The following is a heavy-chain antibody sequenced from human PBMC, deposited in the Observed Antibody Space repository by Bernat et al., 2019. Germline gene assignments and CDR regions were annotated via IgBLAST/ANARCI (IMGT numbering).Heavy chain of an antibody. V-gene: IGHV3-33*01. CDR2: IWYDGSNK. D-gene: IGHD2-8*01. CDR1: GFTFSSYG. J-gene: IGHJ4*03. Sequence: VHLVESGGGVVQPGRSLRLSCAASGFTFSSYGMQWVRQAPGKGLEWVAVIWYDGSNKYYEDSVKGRFTIARDNSKNTLYLQMNSLRAEDTALYYCARGPDCTNGVCYIDYWGQGTTVTVSS. CDR3: ARGPDCTNGVCYIDY.